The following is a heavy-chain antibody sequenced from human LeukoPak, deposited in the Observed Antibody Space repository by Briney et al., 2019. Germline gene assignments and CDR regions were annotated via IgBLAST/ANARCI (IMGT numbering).Heavy chain of an antibody. CDR3: ARDPSGFPAYYDFWSGYYRGDYYGMDV. J-gene: IGHJ6*02. Sequence: KASETLSLTCTVSGGSISSYYWSWIRQPPGEGLEWIGYIYYSGSTNYNPSLKSRVTISVDTSKNQFSLKLSSVTAADTAVYYCARDPSGFPAYYDFWSGYYRGDYYGMDVWGQGTTVTVSS. D-gene: IGHD3-3*01. CDR1: GGSISSYY. V-gene: IGHV4-59*01. CDR2: IYYSGST.